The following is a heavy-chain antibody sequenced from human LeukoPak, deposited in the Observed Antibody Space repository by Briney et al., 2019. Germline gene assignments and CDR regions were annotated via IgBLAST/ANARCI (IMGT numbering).Heavy chain of an antibody. Sequence: GGSLRLSCAASGFTFSSYWMSWVRQAPGKGLEWVSAISDSGGSTYYADSVKGRFTVSRDNSKNTLYLQMNSLRAEDTAVYYCAKLRDYYGSGSYFDYWGQGTLVTVSS. V-gene: IGHV3-23*01. CDR3: AKLRDYYGSGSYFDY. CDR1: GFTFSSYW. CDR2: ISDSGGST. D-gene: IGHD3-10*01. J-gene: IGHJ4*02.